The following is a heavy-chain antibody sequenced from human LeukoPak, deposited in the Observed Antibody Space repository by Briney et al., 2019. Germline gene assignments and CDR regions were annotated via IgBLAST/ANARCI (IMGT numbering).Heavy chain of an antibody. Sequence: GRSLRLSCAASGFTFSSYGMHWVRQAPGKGLEWVAVISYDGSNKYYADSVKGRFTISRDNSKNTLYLQMNSLRAEDMAVYYCAKIRRWLQLCDYWGQGTLVTVSS. V-gene: IGHV3-30*18. CDR2: ISYDGSNK. CDR3: AKIRRWLQLCDY. CDR1: GFTFSSYG. D-gene: IGHD5-24*01. J-gene: IGHJ4*02.